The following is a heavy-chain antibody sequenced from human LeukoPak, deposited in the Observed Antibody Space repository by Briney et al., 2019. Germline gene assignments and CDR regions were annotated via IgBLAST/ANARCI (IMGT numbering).Heavy chain of an antibody. CDR2: INHSGST. V-gene: IGHV4-34*01. CDR1: GGSISSYY. J-gene: IGHJ5*02. D-gene: IGHD3-10*01. Sequence: PSETLSLTCTVSGGSISSYYWSWIRQPPGKGLEWIGEINHSGSTNYNSSLKSRVTISVDTSKNQFSLKLSSLTAADTAVYYCAFKGTWGQGTLVTVSS. CDR3: AFKGT.